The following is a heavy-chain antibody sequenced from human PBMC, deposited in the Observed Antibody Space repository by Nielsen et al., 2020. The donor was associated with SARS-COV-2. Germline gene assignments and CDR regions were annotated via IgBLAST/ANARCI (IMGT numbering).Heavy chain of an antibody. D-gene: IGHD1-26*01. J-gene: IGHJ4*02. V-gene: IGHV1-2*06. Sequence: ASVKVSCKASGYTFSGYYMHWVRQAPGQGLEWMGRINPNSGGTNYAQKFQGRVTMTRDTSISTAYMELSRLRSDDTAVYYCARRMGGHQPLNFDYWGQGTLVTVSS. CDR2: INPNSGGT. CDR1: GYTFSGYY. CDR3: ARRMGGHQPLNFDY.